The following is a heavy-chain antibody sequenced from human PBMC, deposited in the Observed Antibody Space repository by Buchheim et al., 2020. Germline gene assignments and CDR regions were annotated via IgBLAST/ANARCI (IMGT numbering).Heavy chain of an antibody. CDR1: GFVLRSNA. CDR2: IDGSSSNL. CDR3: ARSGGWKLAGLDC. V-gene: IGHV3-48*02. J-gene: IGHJ4*02. Sequence: EVQLVESGGGLVQPGGSLRLSCAASGFVLRSNAMNWVRQAPGKGLEWVSYIDGSSSNLYYTDSVKGRFTISRDNAKNSLYLQMNSPRDEDTAVYYCARSGGWKLAGLDCWGQGTL. D-gene: IGHD1-26*01.